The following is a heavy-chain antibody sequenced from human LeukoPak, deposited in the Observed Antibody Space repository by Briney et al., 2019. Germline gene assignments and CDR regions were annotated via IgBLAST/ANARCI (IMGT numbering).Heavy chain of an antibody. D-gene: IGHD3-3*01. J-gene: IGHJ6*02. CDR3: ARDRIGEDFWSGSLFGYYYYGMDV. Sequence: ASVTVSCKASGYTFTSYGISWVRQAPGQGLEWMGWISAHNGNTNYAQKLQGRVTMTTDTSTSTAYMELRSLRSDDTAVYYCARDRIGEDFWSGSLFGYYYYGMDVWGQGTTVTVSS. CDR2: ISAHNGNT. V-gene: IGHV1-18*01. CDR1: GYTFTSYG.